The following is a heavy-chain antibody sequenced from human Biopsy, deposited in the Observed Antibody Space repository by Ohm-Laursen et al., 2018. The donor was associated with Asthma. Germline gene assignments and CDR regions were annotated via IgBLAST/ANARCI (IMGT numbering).Heavy chain of an antibody. CDR3: ARGRHYDFWSGYYIEYFDY. Sequence: ASVKVSCKASGYTFTGYSMHWVRQAPGQGLEWMGRINPNNGGTNYAQKFQGRVTMTRDTSISTAYMELSRLRSDDTAVYYCARGRHYDFWSGYYIEYFDYWCQGTLVTVSS. J-gene: IGHJ4*02. D-gene: IGHD3-3*01. V-gene: IGHV1-2*06. CDR2: INPNNGGT. CDR1: GYTFTGYS.